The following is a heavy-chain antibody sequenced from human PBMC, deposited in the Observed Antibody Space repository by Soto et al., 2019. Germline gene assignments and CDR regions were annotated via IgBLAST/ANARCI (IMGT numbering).Heavy chain of an antibody. V-gene: IGHV3-23*01. CDR1: GFTFSSYA. D-gene: IGHD2-8*02. J-gene: IGHJ3*02. CDR3: AGGGTSANYAFDI. CDR2: ITTSGTGT. Sequence: SLRLSCAASGFTFSSYAMSWVRQAPGMGLAWVSSITTSGTGTYYADSVKGRFTISRDNSKNTLSLQMDSLRAEDTAVYYCAGGGTSANYAFDIWGQGTLVTVSS.